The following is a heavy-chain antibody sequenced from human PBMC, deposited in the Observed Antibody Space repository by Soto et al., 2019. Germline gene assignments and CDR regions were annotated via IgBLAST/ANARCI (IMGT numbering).Heavy chain of an antibody. Sequence: ASVKVSCKASGYTFTGYYMHWVRQAPGQGLEWMGWNNPNSGGTNYAQKFQGWVTMTRDTSISTAYMELSRLRSDDTAVYYCARDGYYYGSGSSPDYYYMDVWGKGTTVTVSS. D-gene: IGHD3-10*01. CDR2: NNPNSGGT. J-gene: IGHJ6*03. V-gene: IGHV1-2*04. CDR3: ARDGYYYGSGSSPDYYYMDV. CDR1: GYTFTGYY.